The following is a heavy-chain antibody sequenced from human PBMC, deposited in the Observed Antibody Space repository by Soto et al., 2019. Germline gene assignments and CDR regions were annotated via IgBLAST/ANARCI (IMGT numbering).Heavy chain of an antibody. CDR1: GFTFSSYW. V-gene: IGHV3-74*01. CDR3: ARLIDYLSGSYYFAYYYYYYMDV. Sequence: GGSLRLSCAASGFTFSSYWMHWVRQAPGKGLVWVSRINSDGSSTSYADSVKGRFTISRDNAKNTLYLQMNSLRAEDTAVYYCARLIDYLSGSYYFAYYYYYYMDVWGKGTTVSVSS. D-gene: IGHD3-10*01. J-gene: IGHJ6*03. CDR2: INSDGSST.